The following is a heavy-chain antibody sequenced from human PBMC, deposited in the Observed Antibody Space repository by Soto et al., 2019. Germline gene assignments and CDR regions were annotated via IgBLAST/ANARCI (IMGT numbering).Heavy chain of an antibody. CDR3: ATITMMT. J-gene: IGHJ5*02. V-gene: IGHV3-11*06. CDR2: ISGSSDNT. D-gene: IGHD3-22*01. CDR1: GFTFSDYY. Sequence: QVQLVESGGGLVKPGGSLRLSCAASGFTFSDYYMSWIRQAPGKGLEWLSYISGSSDNTNYADSVKGRFTISRDNAKKSLYLEMNSLTAEDTAVYYCATITMMTWCQGTLVTVSS.